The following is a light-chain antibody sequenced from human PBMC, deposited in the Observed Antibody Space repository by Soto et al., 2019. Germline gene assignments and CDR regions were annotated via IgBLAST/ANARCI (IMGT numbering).Light chain of an antibody. CDR2: GAS. CDR3: HQYHNWPPYT. Sequence: EIVMTQSPATLSVSPGERATLSCWASQSVNSDLAWYQQKPGQAPRLLIYGASTRATGIPARFSGSGSGTDFTLTISRLQSEDFAVYYCHQYHNWPPYTFGQGTKVDIK. J-gene: IGKJ2*01. V-gene: IGKV3-15*01. CDR1: QSVNSD.